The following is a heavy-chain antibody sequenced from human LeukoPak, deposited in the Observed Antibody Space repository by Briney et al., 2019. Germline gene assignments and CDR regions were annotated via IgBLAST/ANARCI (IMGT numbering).Heavy chain of an antibody. CDR3: ARRYCSSTSCYRGTWFDP. D-gene: IGHD2-2*02. V-gene: IGHV5-51*01. Sequence: GESLKISCKGSGYSFTSYWIGWVRQMPGKGLEWMGIIYPGDSDTRYSPSFQGQVTISADKSISTAYLQWSSLKASDTTMYYCARRYCSSTSCYRGTWFDPWGQGTLVT. CDR1: GYSFTSYW. CDR2: IYPGDSDT. J-gene: IGHJ5*02.